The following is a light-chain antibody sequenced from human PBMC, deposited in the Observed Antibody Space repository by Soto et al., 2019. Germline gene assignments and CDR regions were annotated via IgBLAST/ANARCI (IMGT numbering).Light chain of an antibody. J-gene: IGKJ1*01. CDR2: KTS. V-gene: IGKV1-5*03. CDR1: QSISSW. CDR3: QQYNSFPWT. Sequence: DIQITQSPSTLSASVGDRVTITCRASQSISSWLAWYQQKPGKAPKLLIYKTSSLESGVPSRFSGSGSGTEFTLTISXLQPDDSATYYCQQYNSFPWTFGQGTKV.